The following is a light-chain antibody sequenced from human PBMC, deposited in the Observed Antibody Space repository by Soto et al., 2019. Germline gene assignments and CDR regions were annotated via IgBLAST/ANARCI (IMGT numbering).Light chain of an antibody. V-gene: IGLV2-14*01. Sequence: QSALTQPASVSGSPGQSITISCTGTSSDVGGYNYLSWYQQHPGKAPKLMSYDVSNRPSGFSNRFSGSKSGNTASLTISGLQAEDEADYYCSSYTSSSPYVFGTGTKVTVL. CDR1: SSDVGGYNY. J-gene: IGLJ1*01. CDR2: DVS. CDR3: SSYTSSSPYV.